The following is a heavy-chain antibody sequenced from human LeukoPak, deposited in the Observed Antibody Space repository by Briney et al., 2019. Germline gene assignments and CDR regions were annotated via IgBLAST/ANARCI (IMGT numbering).Heavy chain of an antibody. V-gene: IGHV1-69*05. D-gene: IGHD2-15*01. CDR2: IIPIFGTA. J-gene: IGHJ5*02. CDR1: GGTFSSYA. Sequence: SVKVSCKASGGTFSSYAISWVRQAPGQGLEWMGGIIPIFGTATYAQKFQGRVTITTDESTSTAYMELSSLRSEDTAVYYCARAATELTDNNWFDPWGQGTLVTVSS. CDR3: ARAATELTDNNWFDP.